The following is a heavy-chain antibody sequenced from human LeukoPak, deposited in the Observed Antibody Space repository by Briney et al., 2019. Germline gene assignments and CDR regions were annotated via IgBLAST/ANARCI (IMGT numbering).Heavy chain of an antibody. CDR2: INSDGSSA. CDR3: ARDLELVFYDSTAYEY. V-gene: IGHV3-74*01. J-gene: IGHJ4*02. D-gene: IGHD3-22*01. CDR1: GFTFSSYW. Sequence: GGSLRLSCAASGFTFSSYWMHWVRQAPGKGLVWVSRINSDGSSASYADSVKGRFTISRDNAKNTLYLQMSSLRAEDTAVYYCARDLELVFYDSTAYEYWGQGTLVTVSS.